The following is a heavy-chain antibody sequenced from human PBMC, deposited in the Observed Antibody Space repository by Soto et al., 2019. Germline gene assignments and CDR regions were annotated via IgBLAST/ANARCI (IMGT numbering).Heavy chain of an antibody. CDR1: TFIFSNYA. J-gene: IGHJ3*02. Sequence: GGSLRLSCAASTFIFSNYAMHWVRQAPGKGLEWVAVVSYDGSNKYYADSVKGRFTISRDNSKNTLYLQMNSLRAEDTAVYYCARDLRTIGLAFDIWSQGTMVTVSS. CDR2: VSYDGSNK. D-gene: IGHD3-3*01. V-gene: IGHV3-30-3*01. CDR3: ARDLRTIGLAFDI.